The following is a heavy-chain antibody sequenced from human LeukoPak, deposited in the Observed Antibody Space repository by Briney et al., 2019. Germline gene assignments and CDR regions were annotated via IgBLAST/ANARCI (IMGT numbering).Heavy chain of an antibody. J-gene: IGHJ3*02. CDR3: ATDPPRLVATIDSDI. D-gene: IGHD5-12*01. V-gene: IGHV3-23*01. Sequence: GGSLRLSCAASGFTFSSYAMSWVRQAPGKGLEWVSAISGSGGSTYYADSVKGRLTISRDNSKNTLYLQMNSLRAEDTAVYYCATDPPRLVATIDSDIWGQGTMVTVSS. CDR2: ISGSGGST. CDR1: GFTFSSYA.